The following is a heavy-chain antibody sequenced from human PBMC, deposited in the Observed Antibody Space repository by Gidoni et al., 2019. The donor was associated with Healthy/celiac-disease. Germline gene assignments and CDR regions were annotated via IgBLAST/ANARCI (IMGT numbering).Heavy chain of an antibody. CDR3: ARDLFHWRAIYYYYGMDV. J-gene: IGHJ6*02. CDR2: ISSDGSNK. D-gene: IGHD2-21*01. Sequence: QVQLVESGGGVVQPGRCLRLSCAASGFTFSSYAMPWVRQAPGKGLEWVAVISSDGSNKYYADSVKGRFTISRDNSKNTLYLQMNSLRAEDTAVYYCARDLFHWRAIYYYYGMDVWGQGTTVTVSS. V-gene: IGHV3-30-3*01. CDR1: GFTFSSYA.